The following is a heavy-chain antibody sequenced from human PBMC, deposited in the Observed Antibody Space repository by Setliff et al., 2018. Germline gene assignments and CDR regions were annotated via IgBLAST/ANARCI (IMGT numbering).Heavy chain of an antibody. CDR1: GGSVSSTSHY. D-gene: IGHD3-10*01. CDR3: GRVDFTMIQGVVGH. CDR2: VCYSGYT. Sequence: SETLSLTCTVSGGSVSSTSHYWGWIRQAPGKGMEWIGSVCYSGYTYSKPSLQSRVSMSVDASKNQFSLKLASVTAADTAVYYCGRVDFTMIQGVVGHWGQGTLVTVSS. V-gene: IGHV4-39*07. J-gene: IGHJ1*01.